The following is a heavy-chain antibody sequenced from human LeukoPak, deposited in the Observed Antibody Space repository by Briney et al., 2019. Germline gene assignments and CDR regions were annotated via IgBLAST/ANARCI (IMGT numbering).Heavy chain of an antibody. V-gene: IGHV1-8*01. CDR3: ARGRRLRLGELFFY. CDR2: MNPNSGNT. J-gene: IGHJ4*02. Sequence: ASVKVSCKASGYTFTSYDTNWVRQATGQGLGRMGWMNPNSGNTGYAQKFQGRVTMTRNTSISTADMELSSLRSEDTAVYYCARGRRLRLGELFFYWGQGTLVTVSS. D-gene: IGHD3-16*01. CDR1: GYTFTSYD.